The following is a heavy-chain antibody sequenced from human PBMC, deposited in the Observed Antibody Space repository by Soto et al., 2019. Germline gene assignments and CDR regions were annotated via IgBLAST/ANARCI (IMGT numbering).Heavy chain of an antibody. CDR1: GFTFSSYW. CDR3: ASWGFIVATNWYFDL. D-gene: IGHD5-12*01. V-gene: IGHV3-7*01. J-gene: IGHJ2*01. CDR2: IKQDGNEE. Sequence: EAQLVESGGGLVQHGGSLRLSCAASGFTFSSYWMSWVRQAPGKGMEWDANIKQDGNEESYVDSVKGRFTISRDTTKNSLFLQMNSLRAEDTAVYYCASWGFIVATNWYFDLWGRGTLFTVSS.